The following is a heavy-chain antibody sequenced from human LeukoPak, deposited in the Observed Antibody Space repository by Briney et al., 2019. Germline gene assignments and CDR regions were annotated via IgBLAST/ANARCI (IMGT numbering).Heavy chain of an antibody. CDR1: GGSISSYY. V-gene: IGHV4-59*01. Sequence: TSETLSLTCTVSGGSISSYYWSWIRQPPGKGLEWIGYIYYSGSTNYNPSLKSRVTISVDTSKNQFSLKLSSVTAADTAVYYCAREGRDGYNSYYFDYWGQGTLVTVSS. CDR2: IYYSGST. D-gene: IGHD5-24*01. J-gene: IGHJ4*02. CDR3: AREGRDGYNSYYFDY.